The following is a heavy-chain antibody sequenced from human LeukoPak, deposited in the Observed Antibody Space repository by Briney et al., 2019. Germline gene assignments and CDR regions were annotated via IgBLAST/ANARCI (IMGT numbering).Heavy chain of an antibody. D-gene: IGHD1-20*01. Sequence: SETLSLTCTVSGGSISSYYWSWIRQPPGKGLEWIGYIYYSGSTNYNPSLKSRVTISVDTSKNQFSLKLSSVTAADTAVYYCARQRYNWNDYDYWGQGTLVTVSS. CDR1: GGSISSYY. CDR3: ARQRYNWNDYDY. J-gene: IGHJ4*02. CDR2: IYYSGST. V-gene: IGHV4-59*01.